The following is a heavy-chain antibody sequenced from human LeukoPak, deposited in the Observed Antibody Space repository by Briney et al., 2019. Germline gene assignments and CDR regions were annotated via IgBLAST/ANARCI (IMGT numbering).Heavy chain of an antibody. J-gene: IGHJ4*02. CDR3: ASSDYDILTGYI. CDR2: IIPILGMA. V-gene: IGHV1-69*04. D-gene: IGHD3-9*01. CDR1: GGTFSSYA. Sequence: GSSVKVSCKASGGTFSSYAISWVRQAPGQGLEWMGRIIPILGMANYAQKFQGRVTITADKSTSTAYMELSSLRSEDTAVYYCASSDYDILTGYIWGQGTLVTVSS.